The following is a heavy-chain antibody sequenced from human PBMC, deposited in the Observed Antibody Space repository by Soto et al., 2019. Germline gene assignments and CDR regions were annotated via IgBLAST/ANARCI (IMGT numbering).Heavy chain of an antibody. CDR1: GASIRSTY. V-gene: IGHV4-59*01. Sequence: QVHLQESGPGLVKPSETLYLTCTVSGASIRSTYWSWIRQYPEKGLEWIGYIYYSGTTNYNPYLKNRVTRSVDSSKNQLSLNLTSVTAADPAVYYCAKTPFTLTLGTGLDYFDSWGQGPMVTVSS. J-gene: IGHJ4*02. CDR3: AKTPFTLTLGTGLDYFDS. CDR2: IYYSGTT. D-gene: IGHD7-27*01.